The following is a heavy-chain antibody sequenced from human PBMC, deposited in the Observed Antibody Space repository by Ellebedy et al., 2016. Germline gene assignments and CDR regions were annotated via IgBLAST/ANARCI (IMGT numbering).Heavy chain of an antibody. V-gene: IGHV3-7*01. CDR3: RQGHYADL. J-gene: IGHJ4*02. Sequence: GGSLRLXXIASNFAFSTYYMSWVRQAPGKGLEWVANIKQDGSEKYYVDSVKGRFTISRDNAKNSLYLQMDSLRADDTAVYYCRQGHYADLWGQGTLVTVSS. CDR2: IKQDGSEK. D-gene: IGHD4-17*01. CDR1: NFAFSTYY.